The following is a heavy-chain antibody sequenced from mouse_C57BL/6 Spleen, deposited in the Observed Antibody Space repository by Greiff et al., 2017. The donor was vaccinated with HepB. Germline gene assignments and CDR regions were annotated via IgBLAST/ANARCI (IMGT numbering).Heavy chain of an antibody. Sequence: VQLKQPGAELVKPGASVKLSCKASGYTFTSYWMHWVKQRPGRGLEWIGRIDPNSGGTKYNEKFKSKATLTVDKPSSTAYMQLSSLTSEDSAVYYCARHGVVAHWYFDVWGTGTTVTVSS. CDR2: IDPNSGGT. D-gene: IGHD1-1*01. CDR1: GYTFTSYW. J-gene: IGHJ1*03. CDR3: ARHGVVAHWYFDV. V-gene: IGHV1-72*01.